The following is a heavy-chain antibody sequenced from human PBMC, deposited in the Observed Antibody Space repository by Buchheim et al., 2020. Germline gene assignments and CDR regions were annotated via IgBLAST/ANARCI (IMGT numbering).Heavy chain of an antibody. CDR1: GFTFSSYG. CDR2: ISYDGSNK. V-gene: IGHV3-30*03. J-gene: IGHJ4*02. CDR3: ASAGTTAPFDY. Sequence: QVQLVESGGGVVQPGRSLRLSCAASGFTFSSYGMHWVRQAPGKGLEWVAVISYDGSNKYYADSVKGRFTISRDNSKNTLYLQMNSLEVDDTAVYYCASAGTTAPFDYWGQGTL. D-gene: IGHD1-7*01.